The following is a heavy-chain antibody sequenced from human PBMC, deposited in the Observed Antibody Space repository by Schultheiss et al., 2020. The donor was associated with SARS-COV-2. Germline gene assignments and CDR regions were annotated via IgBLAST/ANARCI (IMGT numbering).Heavy chain of an antibody. J-gene: IGHJ4*02. D-gene: IGHD4-23*01. CDR3: ARGYGGNAAGY. CDR1: GFTFSSYA. V-gene: IGHV3-30-3*01. Sequence: GGSLRLSCAASGFTFSSYAMHWVRQAPGKGLEWVAVISYDGSNKYYADSVKGRFTISRDNSKNTLYLQMNSLRAEDTAVCYCARGYGGNAAGYWGQGTLVTVSS. CDR2: ISYDGSNK.